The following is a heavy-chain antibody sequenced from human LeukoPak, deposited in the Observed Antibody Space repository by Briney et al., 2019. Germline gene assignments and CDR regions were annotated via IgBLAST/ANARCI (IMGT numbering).Heavy chain of an antibody. J-gene: IGHJ4*02. Sequence: PSETLSLTCTVSGGSISISTYNWGWVRPPPGKGLEWIGSIYSSGTTYYNPSLKSHFTISLDTSKNQFPLKLSSVTAADTAVYYCARAGYSSSWYAQFPFSFDYWGQGTLVTVSS. CDR1: GGSISISTYN. CDR2: IYSSGTT. CDR3: ARAGYSSSWYAQFPFSFDY. V-gene: IGHV4-39*06. D-gene: IGHD6-13*01.